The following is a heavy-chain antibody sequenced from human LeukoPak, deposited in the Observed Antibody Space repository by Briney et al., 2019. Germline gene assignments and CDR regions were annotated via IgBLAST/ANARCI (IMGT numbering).Heavy chain of an antibody. D-gene: IGHD6-13*01. Sequence: GGSLRLSCAASGFTFSSYSMNWVRQAPGKGLEWVSSISSSSSYIYYAGSVKGRFTISRDNAKNSLYLQMNSLRAEDTAVYYCARSGYTPAFDIWGQGTMVTVSS. CDR2: ISSSSSYI. J-gene: IGHJ3*02. CDR1: GFTFSSYS. CDR3: ARSGYTPAFDI. V-gene: IGHV3-21*01.